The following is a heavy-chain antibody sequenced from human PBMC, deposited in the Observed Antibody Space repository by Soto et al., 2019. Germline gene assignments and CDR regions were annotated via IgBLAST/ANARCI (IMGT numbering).Heavy chain of an antibody. J-gene: IGHJ6*02. CDR1: GGTISRYT. D-gene: IGHD2-15*01. CDR3: ASHFTGVLVLGASPPGGDNYGWDV. CDR2: IIPILDIP. Sequence: SVTVACKASGGTISRYTVSWVRQAPGQGLEWMGRIIPILDIPNYAQNFQGRVTITADKSTSTAYMELSSLRSDDTAVYYCASHFTGVLVLGASPPGGDNYGWDVWGQGTTVTVSS. V-gene: IGHV1-69*02.